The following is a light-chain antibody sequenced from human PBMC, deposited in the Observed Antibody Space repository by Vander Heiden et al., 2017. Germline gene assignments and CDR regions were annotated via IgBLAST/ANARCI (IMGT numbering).Light chain of an antibody. CDR2: RNN. Sequence: VLTSLPTASGTPGQRCPISCSGSSSNIGINDLYWYQQLPGTAPKLLIYRNNQRPSGVPDRFSGSKSGTSAYLAISGLRSEDEADYYCAAWDDSLSAVVFGGGTKLTVL. CDR1: SSNIGIND. V-gene: IGLV1-47*01. J-gene: IGLJ2*01. CDR3: AAWDDSLSAVV.